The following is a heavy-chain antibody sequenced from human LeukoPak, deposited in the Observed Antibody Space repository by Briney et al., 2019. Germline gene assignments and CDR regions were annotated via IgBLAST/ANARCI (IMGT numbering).Heavy chain of an antibody. Sequence: SETLSLTCTASDDSISSYFWSWIRQPPGKGLEWIGYIYNSGSTNYNPSLKSRVTILVDTSKNQFSLKLSSVTAADTAVYYCARGRIAVAGVFDYWGQGTLVTVSS. CDR3: ARGRIAVAGVFDY. D-gene: IGHD6-19*01. CDR1: DDSISSYF. J-gene: IGHJ4*02. CDR2: IYNSGST. V-gene: IGHV4-59*01.